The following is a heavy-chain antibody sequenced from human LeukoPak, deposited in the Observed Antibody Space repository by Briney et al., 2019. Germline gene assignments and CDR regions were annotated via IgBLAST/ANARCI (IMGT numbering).Heavy chain of an antibody. D-gene: IGHD6-6*01. CDR3: VRDRPHNWFDP. Sequence: AGGSLRLSCAASGCTFTSHWMHWVRQAPGKGLVWVSRIDNDGSDTTYADSVRGRFTISRDNAKNTLYLQMDSLRAEDTAVYYCVRDRPHNWFDPWGQGTLVTVSS. V-gene: IGHV3-74*01. J-gene: IGHJ5*02. CDR2: IDNDGSDT. CDR1: GCTFTSHW.